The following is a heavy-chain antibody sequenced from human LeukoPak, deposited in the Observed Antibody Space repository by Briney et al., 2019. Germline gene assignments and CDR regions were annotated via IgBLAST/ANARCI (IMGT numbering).Heavy chain of an antibody. CDR1: GGSISSYY. D-gene: IGHD6-19*01. J-gene: IGHJ4*02. V-gene: IGHV4-59*08. CDR2: IFYSGST. Sequence: KPSETLSLTCTVSGGSISSYYWSWIRQPPGKGLEWIGYIFYSGSTNYNPSLKSRVTISADTSKNQFSLKLTSVTAADTAVYYCARHVEQWLTPFDYWGQGTLVTVSS. CDR3: ARHVEQWLTPFDY.